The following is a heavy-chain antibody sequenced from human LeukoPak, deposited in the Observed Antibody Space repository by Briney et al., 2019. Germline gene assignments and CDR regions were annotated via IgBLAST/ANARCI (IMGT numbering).Heavy chain of an antibody. CDR1: GYTFTGYY. J-gene: IGHJ4*02. CDR3: AINTMVRGVIITSLDY. V-gene: IGHV1-2*02. CDR2: INPNSGGT. Sequence: GASVKVSCKASGYTFTGYYMHWVRQAPGQGLEWMGWINPNSGGTNYAQKFQGRVTMTRDTSTSTAYMELSRLRSDDTAVYYCAINTMVRGVIITSLDYWGQGTLVTVSS. D-gene: IGHD3-10*01.